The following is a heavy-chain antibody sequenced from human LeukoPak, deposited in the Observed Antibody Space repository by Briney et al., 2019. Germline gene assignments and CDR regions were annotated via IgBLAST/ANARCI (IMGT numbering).Heavy chain of an antibody. Sequence: GGSLRLSCAASGFTFSNYPMTWVRQAQGKGLEWVSAISAGAGSTYYADSVKGRFTISRDNSKNTLYLQMNSLRAEDTAVYYCAKDGGYWGQGTLVTVSS. V-gene: IGHV3-23*01. D-gene: IGHD3-16*01. CDR1: GFTFSNYP. J-gene: IGHJ4*02. CDR2: ISAGAGST. CDR3: AKDGGY.